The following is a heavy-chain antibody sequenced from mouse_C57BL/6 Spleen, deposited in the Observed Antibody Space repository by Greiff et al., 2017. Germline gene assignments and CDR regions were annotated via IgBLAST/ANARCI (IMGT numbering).Heavy chain of an antibody. D-gene: IGHD1-1*01. CDR2: ISDGGSYT. CDR3: ARETTVVEDYAMDD. CDR1: GFTFSSYA. V-gene: IGHV5-4*01. J-gene: IGHJ4*01. Sequence: EVQGVESGGGLVKPGGSLKLSCAASGFTFSSYAMSWVRQTPEKRLEWVATISDGGSYTYYPDNVEGRFTISRDNAKNILYLQMSHLKSEDTAMYYCARETTVVEDYAMDDWGQGTSVTVSS.